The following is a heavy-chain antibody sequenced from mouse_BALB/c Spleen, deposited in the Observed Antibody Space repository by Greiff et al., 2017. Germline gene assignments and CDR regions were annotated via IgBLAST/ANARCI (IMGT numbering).Heavy chain of an antibody. CDR2: ISSGSSTI. J-gene: IGHJ4*01. CDR1: GFTFSSFG. V-gene: IGHV5-17*02. D-gene: IGHD2-4*01. Sequence: EVQLQESGGGLVQPGGSRKLSCAASGFTFSSFGMHWVRQAPEKGLEWVAYISSGSSTIYYADTVKGRFTISRDNPKNTLFLQMTSLRSEDTAMYYCATMRGDYWGQGTSVTVSS. CDR3: ATMRGDY.